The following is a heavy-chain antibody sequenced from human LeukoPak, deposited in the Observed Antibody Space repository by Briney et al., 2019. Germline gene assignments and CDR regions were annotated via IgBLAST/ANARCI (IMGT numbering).Heavy chain of an antibody. V-gene: IGHV1-46*01. CDR3: ARSGSYPPYYFDY. CDR2: INPSGGST. CDR1: GYTFTSYY. D-gene: IGHD1-26*01. Sequence: ASVKVSCRASGYTFTSYYMHWVRQAPGQGLEWMGIINPSGGSTSYAQKFQGRVTMTRDMSTSTVYMELGSLRSEDTAVYYCARSGSYPPYYFDYWGQGTLVTVSS. J-gene: IGHJ4*02.